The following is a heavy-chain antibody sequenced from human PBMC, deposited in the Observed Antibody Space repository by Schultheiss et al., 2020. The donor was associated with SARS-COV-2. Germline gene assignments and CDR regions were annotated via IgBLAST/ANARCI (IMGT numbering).Heavy chain of an antibody. V-gene: IGHV4-61*01. Sequence: SETLSLTCTVSGGSVTSASDHWSWIRQPPGKGLEWIGEINHSGSTNYNPSLKSRVTISVDTSKNQFSLKLSSVTAADTAVYYCARAGYSSSNWFDPWGQGTLVTVSS. D-gene: IGHD6-6*01. CDR3: ARAGYSSSNWFDP. J-gene: IGHJ5*02. CDR1: GGSVTSASDH. CDR2: INHSGST.